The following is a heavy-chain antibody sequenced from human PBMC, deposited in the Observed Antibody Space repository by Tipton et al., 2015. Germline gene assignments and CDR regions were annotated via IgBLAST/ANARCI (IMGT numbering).Heavy chain of an antibody. J-gene: IGHJ4*02. CDR1: GDSISSGGYY. CDR3: ARVPFDYFDY. Sequence: TLSLTCTASGDSISSGGYYWSWSRQHPGKGLEWLGYSYYSGSTYNPSLKSRLTISVDMSKNQFSLKLSSVTAADTAVYYCARVPFDYFDYWGQGILVTVSS. CDR2: SYYSGST. V-gene: IGHV4-31*03.